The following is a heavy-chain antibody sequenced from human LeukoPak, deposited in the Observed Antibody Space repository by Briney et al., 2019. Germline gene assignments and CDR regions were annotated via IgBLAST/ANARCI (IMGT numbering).Heavy chain of an antibody. J-gene: IGHJ1*01. CDR1: GYTFTTYG. CDR3: ARDQMGGSYYGYFQH. D-gene: IGHD1-26*01. CDR2: ISAYNGNT. Sequence: ASVKVSCKASGYTFTTYGISWVRQAPGQGLEWMGWISAYNGNTKYAQKLQGRVTMTTDTSTSTAYMELKRLRSDDTAVYYCARDQMGGSYYGYFQHWGQGTLVTVSS. V-gene: IGHV1-18*01.